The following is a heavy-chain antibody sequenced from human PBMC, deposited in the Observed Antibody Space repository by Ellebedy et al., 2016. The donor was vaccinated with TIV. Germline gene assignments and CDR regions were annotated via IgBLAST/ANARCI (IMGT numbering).Heavy chain of an antibody. Sequence: SETLSLTCAVSGGSITSRDWWSWVRQPPGKGLEWIGKIYHTGSTNYEASLEGRVAISLDRSKNQFSLTLSFVTAADTAVYYCAVGSGGYYGPFDFWGQGSLVTVSS. D-gene: IGHD3-10*01. CDR3: AVGSGGYYGPFDF. V-gene: IGHV4-4*02. CDR1: GGSITSRDW. CDR2: IYHTGST. J-gene: IGHJ4*02.